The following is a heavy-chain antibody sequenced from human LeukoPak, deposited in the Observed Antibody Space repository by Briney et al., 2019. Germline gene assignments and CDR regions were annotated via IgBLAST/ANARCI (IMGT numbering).Heavy chain of an antibody. CDR2: INHSGST. V-gene: IGHV4-34*01. Sequence: SETLSLTCAVYGGSFSGYYWSWIRQPPGKGLEWIGEINHSGSTNYNPSLKSRVTISVDTSKNQFSLKLSSVTAADTAVYYCAKEPFRSGGYNLDYWGQGTLVTVSS. CDR3: AKEPFRSGGYNLDY. CDR1: GGSFSGYY. J-gene: IGHJ4*02. D-gene: IGHD2-15*01.